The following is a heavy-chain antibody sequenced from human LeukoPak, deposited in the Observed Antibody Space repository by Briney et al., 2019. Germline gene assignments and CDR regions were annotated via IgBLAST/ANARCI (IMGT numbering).Heavy chain of an antibody. CDR3: ASRKLGSDY. D-gene: IGHD7-27*01. Sequence: SETLSLTCAVYGGSFSGYYWSWTRQPPGKGLEWIGEINHSGSTNYNPSLKSRVTISVDTSKNQFSLKLSSVTAADTAVYYCASRKLGSDYWGQGTLVTVSS. J-gene: IGHJ4*02. CDR2: INHSGST. V-gene: IGHV4-34*01. CDR1: GGSFSGYY.